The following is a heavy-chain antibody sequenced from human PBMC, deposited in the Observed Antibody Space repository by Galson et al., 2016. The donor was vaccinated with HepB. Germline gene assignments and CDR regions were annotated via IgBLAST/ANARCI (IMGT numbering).Heavy chain of an antibody. CDR1: GFTFSSYA. J-gene: IGHJ4*02. CDR3: AKGMTVAGITRCFDF. D-gene: IGHD6-19*01. V-gene: IGHV3-23*01. Sequence: SLRLCCAASGFTFSSYAMSWVRQAPGKGLEWVSVISDSGGSTYYADSVKGRFTISRGNSKNTLYLQMNSPRDEDTAVYYCAKGMTVAGITRCFDFWGQGTPVTVSS. CDR2: ISDSGGST.